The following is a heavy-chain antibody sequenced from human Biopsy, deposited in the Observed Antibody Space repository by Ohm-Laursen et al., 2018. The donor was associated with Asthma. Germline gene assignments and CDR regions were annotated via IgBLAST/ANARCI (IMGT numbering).Heavy chain of an antibody. Sequence: GASVKVSCKAPGGTFSNFAISWVRQAPGQGLEWLGGIMTVFGATNYAQKFQGRVTITADESTSTAYREVTSLRSEDTAIYYCARCQVGYSSGWSLLLKKIYYSGMDAWGQGTAVTVSS. V-gene: IGHV1-69*13. CDR3: ARCQVGYSSGWSLLLKKIYYSGMDA. J-gene: IGHJ6*02. D-gene: IGHD6-19*01. CDR2: IMTVFGAT. CDR1: GGTFSNFA.